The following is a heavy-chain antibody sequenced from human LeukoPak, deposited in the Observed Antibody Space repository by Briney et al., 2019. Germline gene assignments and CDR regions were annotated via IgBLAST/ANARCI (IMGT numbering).Heavy chain of an antibody. D-gene: IGHD5-18*01. V-gene: IGHV3-30*04. CDR3: ARARSSYGYGDAFDI. Sequence: PGGSLRLSCAASGVTFSTYAMHWVRQAPGKGLEWVAVISYDGSSKYYAYSVKGRFTISRDNSKNTLYLQMNSLRAEDTVVYYCARARSSYGYGDAFDIWGQGTMVTVSS. CDR2: ISYDGSSK. CDR1: GVTFSTYA. J-gene: IGHJ3*02.